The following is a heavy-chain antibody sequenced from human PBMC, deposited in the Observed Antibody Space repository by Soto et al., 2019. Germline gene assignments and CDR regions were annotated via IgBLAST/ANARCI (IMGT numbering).Heavy chain of an antibody. CDR2: ISSSSSYT. CDR1: GFTFSDYY. D-gene: IGHD1-1*01. J-gene: IGHJ6*02. CDR3: ASGPSITQLMDV. Sequence: PGGSLRLSCAASGFTFSDYYMSWIRQAPGKGLEWVSYISSSSSYTNYADSVKGRFTISRDNAKNSLYLQMNSLRAEDTAVYYCASGPSITQLMDVWGQGTTVTVSS. V-gene: IGHV3-11*06.